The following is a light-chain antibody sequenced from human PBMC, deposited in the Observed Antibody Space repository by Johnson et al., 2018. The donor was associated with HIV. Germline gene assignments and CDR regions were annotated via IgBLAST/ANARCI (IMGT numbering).Light chain of an antibody. Sequence: QLVFTQPPSVSAAPGQKVTISCSGSTSNIGNNYVSWYQQLPGTAPKLLIYDNNKRPSGIPDRFSGSKSGTSATLGITGRQTGDEADYYCGTWDSSLSAHYVFGTGTKVTVL. CDR3: GTWDSSLSAHYV. V-gene: IGLV1-51*01. CDR1: TSNIGNNY. CDR2: DNN. J-gene: IGLJ1*01.